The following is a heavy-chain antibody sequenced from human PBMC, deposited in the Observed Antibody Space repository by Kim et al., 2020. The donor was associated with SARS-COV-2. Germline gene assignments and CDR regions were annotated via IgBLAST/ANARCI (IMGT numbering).Heavy chain of an antibody. Sequence: SETLSLTCAVYGGSFSGYYWSWIRQPPGKGLEWIGEINHSGSTNYNPSLKSRVTISVDTSKNQFSLKLSSVTAADTAVYYCARSRGSGWYVGGGGMDVWGQGTTVTVSS. CDR2: INHSGST. CDR1: GGSFSGYY. D-gene: IGHD6-19*01. J-gene: IGHJ6*02. V-gene: IGHV4-34*01. CDR3: ARSRGSGWYVGGGGMDV.